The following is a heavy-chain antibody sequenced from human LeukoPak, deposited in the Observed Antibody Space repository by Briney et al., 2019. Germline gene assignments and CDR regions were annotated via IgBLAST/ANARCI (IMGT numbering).Heavy chain of an antibody. Sequence: GGSLRLSCAASGFTFSSYTMNWVRQAPGKGLEWVSSISTSSSYIYYADSVKGRFTISRDNAKNSLYLQMNSLRAEDTAVYSCAREVAVAGTWFDPWGQGILVTVSS. CDR1: GFTFSSYT. V-gene: IGHV3-21*01. CDR3: AREVAVAGTWFDP. D-gene: IGHD6-19*01. J-gene: IGHJ5*02. CDR2: ISTSSSYI.